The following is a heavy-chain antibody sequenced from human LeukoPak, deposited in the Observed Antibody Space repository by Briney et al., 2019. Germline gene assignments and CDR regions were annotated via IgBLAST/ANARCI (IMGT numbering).Heavy chain of an antibody. D-gene: IGHD4-23*01. CDR2: INPNSGGT. CDR3: ARGESTVVTGRAAHY. CDR1: GYTFTGYY. V-gene: IGHV1-2*02. J-gene: IGHJ4*02. Sequence: ASVKVSCKASGYTFTGYYIHWVRQAPGQGLEWMGWINPNSGGTNFAQKFQGRVTMTRDTSFSTVYMELSRLRSDDTAVYYCARGESTVVTGRAAHYWGQGTLVSVSS.